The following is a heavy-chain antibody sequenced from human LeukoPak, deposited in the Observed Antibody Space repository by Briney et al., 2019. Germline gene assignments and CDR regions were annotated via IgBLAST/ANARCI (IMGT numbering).Heavy chain of an antibody. CDR3: AKRVFEGYVAYFDY. Sequence: LTGGSLRLSCAASGFTFSSYAMRWVRQAPGKGLEWVSAISGSGGSTYYADSVKGRFTISRHNSKNTLYLQMNSLRAEDTAVYYCAKRVFEGYVAYFDYWRQGTLVTVSS. J-gene: IGHJ4*02. CDR1: GFTFSSYA. V-gene: IGHV3-23*01. D-gene: IGHD3-16*01. CDR2: ISGSGGST.